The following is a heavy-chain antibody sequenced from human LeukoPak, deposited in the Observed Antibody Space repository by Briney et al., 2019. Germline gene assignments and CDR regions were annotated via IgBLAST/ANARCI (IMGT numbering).Heavy chain of an antibody. CDR1: GFTFEDYA. D-gene: IGHD3-9*01. V-gene: IGHV3-9*01. CDR3: AKEAYYDILSGSEAEGFMDV. Sequence: GGSLRLSCAASGFTFEDYAMHWVRQAPGKGLEWVSGISWNSGTIGYADSVKGRFTISRDNSKNTLFLEMNRLRAEDTAIYYCAKEAYYDILSGSEAEGFMDVWGKGTAVIVSS. J-gene: IGHJ6*03. CDR2: ISWNSGTI.